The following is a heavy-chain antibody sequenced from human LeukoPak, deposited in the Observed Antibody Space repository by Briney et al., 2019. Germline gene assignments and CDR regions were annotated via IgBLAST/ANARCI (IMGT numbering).Heavy chain of an antibody. J-gene: IGHJ5*02. CDR2: INHSGST. CDR3: ASGPGYGYDYWFDP. Sequence: SETLSLTCAVYGGSFSGYYWSWIRQPPGKGLEWIGEINHSGSTNYNPSLKSRVTISVDTSKNQFSLKLSSVTAADTAVYYCASGPGYGYDYWFDPWGQGTLVTVSS. D-gene: IGHD5-18*01. CDR1: GGSFSGYY. V-gene: IGHV4-34*01.